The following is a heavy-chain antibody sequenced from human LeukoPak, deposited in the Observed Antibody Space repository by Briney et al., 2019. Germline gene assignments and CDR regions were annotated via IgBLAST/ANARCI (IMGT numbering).Heavy chain of an antibody. V-gene: IGHV3-74*01. Sequence: GGSLILSCAASGFTFSRYWMHWVRQAPGKGLVWVSHINSDGSSTSYADSVKGRFTISRDNAKNTLYLQMNSLRAEDTAVYYCAKDLTGYDDYWGQGTLVTVSS. D-gene: IGHD5-12*01. CDR3: AKDLTGYDDY. CDR2: INSDGSST. J-gene: IGHJ4*02. CDR1: GFTFSRYW.